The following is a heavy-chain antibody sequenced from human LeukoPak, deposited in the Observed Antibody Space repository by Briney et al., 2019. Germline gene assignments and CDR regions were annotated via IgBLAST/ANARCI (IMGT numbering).Heavy chain of an antibody. CDR3: ARRVVYGYLGYYYYGMDV. Sequence: ASVKVSCKASGYTFTSYGISWVRQAPGQGLEWMGWISAYNGNTNYAQKLQGRVTMTRDTSTSTVYMELSSLRSEDTAVYYCARRVVYGYLGYYYYGMDVWGQGTTVTVSS. CDR2: ISAYNGNT. D-gene: IGHD5-18*01. V-gene: IGHV1-18*01. CDR1: GYTFTSYG. J-gene: IGHJ6*02.